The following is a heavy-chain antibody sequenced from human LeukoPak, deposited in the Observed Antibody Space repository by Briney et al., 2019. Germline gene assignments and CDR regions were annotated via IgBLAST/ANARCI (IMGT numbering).Heavy chain of an antibody. CDR1: GFSFTNAW. Sequence: PGESLRLSCAASGFSFTNAWMTWVRQGPGKGLEWVGRIKGKGDGETTDYAASVKGRFFMSRDDSKGTLYLQMQWPKDEDTAVYYCTTDLAITMIRGVILSWGQGTLVTVSS. V-gene: IGHV3-15*01. CDR2: IKGKGDGETT. CDR3: TTDLAITMIRGVILS. D-gene: IGHD3-10*01. J-gene: IGHJ4*02.